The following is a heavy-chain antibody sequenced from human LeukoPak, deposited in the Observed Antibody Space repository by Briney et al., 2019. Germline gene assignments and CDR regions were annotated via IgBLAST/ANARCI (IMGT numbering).Heavy chain of an antibody. CDR3: ARDDWNYEGEPVDY. V-gene: IGHV3-21*01. CDR1: GFTFSSYS. Sequence: GGSLRLSCAASGFTFSSYSMNWVRQAPGKGLEWVSSISSSSYIYYADSVKGRFTISRDNAKNSLYLQMNSLRAEDTAVYYCARDDWNYEGEPVDYWGQGTLVTVSS. D-gene: IGHD1-7*01. CDR2: ISSSSYI. J-gene: IGHJ4*02.